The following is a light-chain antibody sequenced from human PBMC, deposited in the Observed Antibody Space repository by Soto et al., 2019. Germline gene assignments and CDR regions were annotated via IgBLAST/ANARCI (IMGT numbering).Light chain of an antibody. CDR1: QSVSNNY. J-gene: IGKJ1*01. V-gene: IGKV3-20*01. CDR3: QQYGSPGT. Sequence: DIVLTPSPDTLSLSPGPSAPLSGMASQSVSNNYLAWYQQNPGQPPRLLIDGASNRTTGPPDRFSGSGSGTDFTPTIRRMQPDDFAVYYRQQYGSPGTFGQGTKVDIK. CDR2: GAS.